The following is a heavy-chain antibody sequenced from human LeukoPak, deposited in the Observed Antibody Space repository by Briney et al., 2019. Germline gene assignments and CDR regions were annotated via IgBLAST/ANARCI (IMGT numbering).Heavy chain of an antibody. V-gene: IGHV3-30*02. D-gene: IGHD3-10*01. Sequence: GGSLRLSCAASGFTFSSYGMHWVRQAPGKGLEWVAFIRYDGSNKYYADSVKGRFTISRDNSKNTLYLQMNSLRAEDTAVYYCAKDGSGSYFGPEYYFDYWGQGTLVTVSS. J-gene: IGHJ4*02. CDR2: IRYDGSNK. CDR1: GFTFSSYG. CDR3: AKDGSGSYFGPEYYFDY.